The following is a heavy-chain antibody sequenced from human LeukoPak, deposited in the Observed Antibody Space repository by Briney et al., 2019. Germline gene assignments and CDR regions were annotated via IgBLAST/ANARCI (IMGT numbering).Heavy chain of an antibody. Sequence: GGSLRLSCAASGFTFSHYTMNWARQAPGKGLEWVSDISSSSRTISYADSVKGRFTISRDNAKNSLYLQMNSLRDEDTAVYYCARDGRGYSYGLYWGQGTLVTVSS. V-gene: IGHV3-48*02. CDR3: ARDGRGYSYGLY. D-gene: IGHD5-18*01. CDR1: GFTFSHYT. CDR2: ISSSSRTI. J-gene: IGHJ4*02.